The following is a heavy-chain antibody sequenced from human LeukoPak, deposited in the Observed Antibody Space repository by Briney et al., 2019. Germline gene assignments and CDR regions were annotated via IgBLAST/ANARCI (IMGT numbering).Heavy chain of an antibody. CDR2: INPQTGAT. CDR3: ARGGDDSGLYFAY. D-gene: IGHD3-22*01. J-gene: IGHJ4*02. CDR1: GYSFTGFY. V-gene: IGHV1-2*02. Sequence: ASVKVSCKASGYSFTGFYIHWVRQAPGQGPKWMAWINPQTGATNYAQKFKGRITTTRDLSITTAYMEVTTLRSDDTAVYYCARGGDDSGLYFAYWGQGTLVTISS.